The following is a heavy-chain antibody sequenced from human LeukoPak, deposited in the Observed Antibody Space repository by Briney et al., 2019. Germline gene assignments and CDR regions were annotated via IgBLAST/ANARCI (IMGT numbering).Heavy chain of an antibody. CDR2: IIPIFGIA. V-gene: IGHV1-69*04. CDR1: GGTFSSYA. CDR3: AREITMVRGVQNWFDP. J-gene: IGHJ5*02. Sequence: ASVKVPCKASGGTFSSYAISWVRQAPGQGLEWMGRIIPIFGIANYAQKFQGRVTITADKSTSTAYMELSSLRSEDTAVYYCAREITMVRGVQNWFDPWGQGTLVTVSS. D-gene: IGHD3-10*01.